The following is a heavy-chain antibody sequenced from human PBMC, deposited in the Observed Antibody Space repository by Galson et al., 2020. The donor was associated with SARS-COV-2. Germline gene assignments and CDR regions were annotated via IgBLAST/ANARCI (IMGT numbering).Heavy chain of an antibody. CDR3: ATAPAVWGIAAVGTWWFDP. D-gene: IGHD6-13*01. J-gene: IGHJ5*02. V-gene: IGHV1-24*01. CDR2: FDPEDGET. Sequence: ASVKVSCKVSGYTLTELSMHWVRQAPGKGLEWMGGFDPEDGETIYAQKFQGRVTMTEDTSTDTAYMELSSLRSEDTAVYYCATAPAVWGIAAVGTWWFDPWGQGTLVTVSS. CDR1: GYTLTELS.